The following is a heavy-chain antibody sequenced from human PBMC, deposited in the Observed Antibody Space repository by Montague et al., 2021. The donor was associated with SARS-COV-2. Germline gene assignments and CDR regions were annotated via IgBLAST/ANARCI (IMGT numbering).Heavy chain of an antibody. V-gene: IGHV2-70*11. CDR3: ARDWGCTHFDY. CDR2: IDWDDDK. Sequence: PALVKPTQTLTLTCTFSGFSLSTSGMCVSWIRQPPGKALEWLARIDWDDDKYYSTPLKTRLTISKGTSKNQVVLTMTNMDPVDTATYYCARDWGCTHFDYWGQGTLVTVSS. D-gene: IGHD7-27*01. J-gene: IGHJ4*02. CDR1: GFSLSTSGMC.